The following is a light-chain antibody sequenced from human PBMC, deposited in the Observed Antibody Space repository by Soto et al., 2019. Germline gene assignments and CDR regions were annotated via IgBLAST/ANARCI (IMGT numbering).Light chain of an antibody. CDR1: SSDVGGYNY. J-gene: IGLJ1*01. V-gene: IGLV2-14*01. Sequence: QSVLTQPASVSGSPGQSITISCTGTSSDVGGYNYVSWYQQHPGKAPKLMFYEVSNRPSGVSNRFSGSKSGNTASLTISGLQAEDEADYYCSSYTSSSALEGVFGTGTKLTVL. CDR2: EVS. CDR3: SSYTSSSALEGV.